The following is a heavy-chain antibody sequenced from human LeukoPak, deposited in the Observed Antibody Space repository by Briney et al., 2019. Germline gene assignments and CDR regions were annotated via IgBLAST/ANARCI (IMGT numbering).Heavy chain of an antibody. D-gene: IGHD3-16*02. V-gene: IGHV4-39*07. J-gene: IGHJ4*02. CDR3: ARNAAFGGVIVMDYFDY. CDR2: IYYSGST. CDR1: GGSISSSSYY. Sequence: SETLSLTCTVSGGSISSSSYYWGWIRQPPGKGLEWIGSIYYSGSTYYNPSLKSRVTISVDTSKNQFSLKLSSVTAADTAVYYCARNAAFGGVIVMDYFDYWGQGTLVTVSS.